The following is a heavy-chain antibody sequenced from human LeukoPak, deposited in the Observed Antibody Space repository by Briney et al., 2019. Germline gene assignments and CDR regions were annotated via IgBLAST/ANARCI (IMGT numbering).Heavy chain of an antibody. CDR3: AKGQKDTTMALFDY. V-gene: IGHV3-30*18. CDR2: ISYDGSNK. D-gene: IGHD5-18*01. J-gene: IGHJ4*02. Sequence: PGRSLRLSCTASGFTFSSYGMHWVRQAPGKGLEWVAVISYDGSNKYYADSVKGRFTISRDNSKNTLYLQMNSLRAGGTAVYYCAKGQKDTTMALFDYWGQGTLVTVSS. CDR1: GFTFSSYG.